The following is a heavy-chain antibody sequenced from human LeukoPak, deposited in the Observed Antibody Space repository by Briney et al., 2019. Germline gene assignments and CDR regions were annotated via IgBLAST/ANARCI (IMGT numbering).Heavy chain of an antibody. D-gene: IGHD2-15*01. V-gene: IGHV3-30*02. Sequence: GGSLRLSCAASGFTFSSYGMHWVRQAPGKGLEWLAFIRYDGSNKYYADSVKGRFTISRDNSKNTLYLQMNSLRAEDTAVYYCAKEGYCSGGSCYSPYYFDYWGQGTLVTVSS. J-gene: IGHJ4*02. CDR2: IRYDGSNK. CDR1: GFTFSSYG. CDR3: AKEGYCSGGSCYSPYYFDY.